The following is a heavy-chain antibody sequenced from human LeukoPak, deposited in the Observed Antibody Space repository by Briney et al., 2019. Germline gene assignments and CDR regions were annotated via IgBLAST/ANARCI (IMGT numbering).Heavy chain of an antibody. V-gene: IGHV3-48*02. D-gene: IGHD2-21*02. Sequence: GGSLRLSCAASGFTFSSYSMNWVRQAPGKGLEWVSYISSSSTTIYYADSVKGRFSISRDNATNSLYLQLNSLRDEDTAVYYCARDEMAVTAPFNYWGQGTLVSVSS. CDR2: ISSSSTTI. CDR1: GFTFSSYS. CDR3: ARDEMAVTAPFNY. J-gene: IGHJ4*02.